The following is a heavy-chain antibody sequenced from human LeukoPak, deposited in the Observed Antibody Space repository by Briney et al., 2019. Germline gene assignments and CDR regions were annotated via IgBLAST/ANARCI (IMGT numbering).Heavy chain of an antibody. Sequence: PGGSLRLSCAASGFTFSDYYMSWIRQAPGKGLEWVSYISSSSSYTNYADSVKGRFTISRDNAKNSLYLQMNSLRAEDTAVYYCARDNPKYLWFGELYGHTPWFDPWGQGTLVTVSS. CDR1: GFTFSDYY. J-gene: IGHJ5*02. CDR2: ISSSSSYT. CDR3: ARDNPKYLWFGELYGHTPWFDP. V-gene: IGHV3-11*06. D-gene: IGHD3-10*01.